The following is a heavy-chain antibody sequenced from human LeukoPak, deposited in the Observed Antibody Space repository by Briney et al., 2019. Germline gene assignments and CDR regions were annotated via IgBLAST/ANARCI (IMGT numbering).Heavy chain of an antibody. Sequence: VASVKVSFKTSGFTFTNYGFSWVRQAPGQGLEWMGWISAYNGNTNYAQKLQGGVTMTTDTSTSTAYMELRSLRSDDTAVYYCASSPTLNDAFDIWGQGTMVTVSS. J-gene: IGHJ3*02. CDR3: ASSPTLNDAFDI. CDR1: GFTFTNYG. V-gene: IGHV1-18*01. CDR2: ISAYNGNT.